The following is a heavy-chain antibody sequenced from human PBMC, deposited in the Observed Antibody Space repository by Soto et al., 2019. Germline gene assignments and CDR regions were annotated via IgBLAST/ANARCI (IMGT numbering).Heavy chain of an antibody. CDR3: ASRITGTTAYYMDV. CDR2: ISSSSSTI. V-gene: IGHV3-48*01. Sequence: GGSLRLSCAASGFTFSSYSINWVRQAPGKGLEWVSYISSSSSTINYADSLKGRFTISRDKAKNSLYLQMNSLRAEDTALYYCASRITGTTAYYMDVWGKGTTVTVSS. D-gene: IGHD1-20*01. CDR1: GFTFSSYS. J-gene: IGHJ6*03.